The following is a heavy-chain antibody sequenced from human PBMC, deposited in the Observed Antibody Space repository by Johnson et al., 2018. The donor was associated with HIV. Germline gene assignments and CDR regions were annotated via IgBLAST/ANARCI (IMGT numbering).Heavy chain of an antibody. Sequence: QMQLVESGGGVVQPGRSLRLSCAASGFTFRSYAMHWVRQAPGKGLEWVAVISYDGKSTYYADSVKGRFTISRDNSKNTLYLQMNSLRAEDKAVYYWPPLGDAFDIWGQGTMFTVSS. J-gene: IGHJ3*02. D-gene: IGHD7-27*01. V-gene: IGHV3-30*04. CDR2: ISYDGKST. CDR1: GFTFRSYA. CDR3: PPLGDAFDI.